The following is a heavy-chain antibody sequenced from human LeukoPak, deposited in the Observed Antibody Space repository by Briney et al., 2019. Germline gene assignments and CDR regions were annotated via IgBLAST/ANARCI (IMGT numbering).Heavy chain of an antibody. CDR3: AKDLYSGYDFGYDY. D-gene: IGHD5-12*01. J-gene: IGHJ4*02. CDR2: ISGSGGST. CDR1: GFTFSSFS. Sequence: GGSLRLSCAASGFTFSSFSMNWVRQAPGKGLEWVSAISGSGGSTYYADSVKGRFTISRDNSKNTLYLQMNSLRAEDTAVYYCAKDLYSGYDFGYDYWGQGTLVTVSS. V-gene: IGHV3-23*01.